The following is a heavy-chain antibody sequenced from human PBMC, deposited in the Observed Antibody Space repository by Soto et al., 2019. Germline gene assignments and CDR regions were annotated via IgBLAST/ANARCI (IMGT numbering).Heavy chain of an antibody. CDR1: GFTFSSYS. CDR2: ISSSSSYI. D-gene: IGHD3-3*01. J-gene: IGHJ6*02. Sequence: GGSLRLSCAASGFTFSSYSMNWVRQAPGKGLEWVSSISSSSSYIYYADSVKGRFTTSREKAKSSLYLQMNSLRAEDTAVYYCARGTWDYDFWSGYPEDYYGMDVWGQGTTVTVSS. V-gene: IGHV3-21*01. CDR3: ARGTWDYDFWSGYPEDYYGMDV.